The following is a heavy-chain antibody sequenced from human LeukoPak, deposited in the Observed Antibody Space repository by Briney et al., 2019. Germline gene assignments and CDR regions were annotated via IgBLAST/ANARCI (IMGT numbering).Heavy chain of an antibody. CDR3: AREGDYYGSGSYFNHDAFDI. CDR1: GFTFSSYS. D-gene: IGHD3-10*01. J-gene: IGHJ3*02. CDR2: ISSSSSYI. V-gene: IGHV3-21*01. Sequence: AGSLRLSCAASGFTFSSYSMNWDRQAPGKGLEWVSSISSSSSYIFYADSGKGRFTISRANAKNSLYLQKNSLRAEDTDVYYCAREGDYYGSGSYFNHDAFDIWGQGTMVTVSS.